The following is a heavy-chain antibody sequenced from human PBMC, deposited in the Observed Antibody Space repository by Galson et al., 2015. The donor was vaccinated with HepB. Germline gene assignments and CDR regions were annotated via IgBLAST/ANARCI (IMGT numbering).Heavy chain of an antibody. CDR2: ISSSSSYI. Sequence: SLRLSCAASGFTFSSYSMNWVRQAPGKGLEWVSSISSSSSYIYYADSVKGRFTISRDNAKNSLYLQMNSLRAEDTAVYYCARNLIIVGATEFDYWGQGTLVTVSS. J-gene: IGHJ4*02. CDR1: GFTFSSYS. D-gene: IGHD1-26*01. V-gene: IGHV3-21*01. CDR3: ARNLIIVGATEFDY.